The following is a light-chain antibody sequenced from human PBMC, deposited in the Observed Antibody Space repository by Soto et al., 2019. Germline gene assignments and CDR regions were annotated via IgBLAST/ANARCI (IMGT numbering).Light chain of an antibody. CDR1: SDDVGGYNY. CDR2: EVN. Sequence: QSALTQPASVSGSPGQSITISCTGTSDDVGGYNYVSWYQQHPGKVPKVIIYEVNYRPSGVSNRFSGSKSGNTASLTISGLQAADEADYYCDSYTDSGTRVFGGGTKLTVL. V-gene: IGLV2-14*01. CDR3: DSYTDSGTRV. J-gene: IGLJ3*02.